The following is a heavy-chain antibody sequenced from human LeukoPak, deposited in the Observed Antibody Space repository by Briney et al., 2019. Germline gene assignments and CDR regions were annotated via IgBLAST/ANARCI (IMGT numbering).Heavy chain of an antibody. D-gene: IGHD2-2*01. Sequence: GGSLRLSCAASGLTFIDYDVYWIRQAPGKGREWVSYISSTSSYTNYADSVKGRFTISRDNAKNSLYLQMNSLRAEDTAVYYCARDRSVAVSTSTRGHWYFDLWGRGTLVTVSS. CDR2: ISSTSSYT. CDR3: ARDRSVAVSTSTRGHWYFDL. V-gene: IGHV3-11*05. CDR1: GLTFIDYD. J-gene: IGHJ2*01.